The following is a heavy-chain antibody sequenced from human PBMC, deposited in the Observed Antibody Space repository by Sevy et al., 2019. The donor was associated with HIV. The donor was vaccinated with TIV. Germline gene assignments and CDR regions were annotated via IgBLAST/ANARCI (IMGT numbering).Heavy chain of an antibody. J-gene: IGHJ4*02. CDR3: ATTNWGSLYFFDY. CDR1: SDSRSSYY. CDR2: IYHSVTT. D-gene: IGHD7-27*01. V-gene: IGHV4-59*01. Sequence: SETLSLTCSVSSDSRSSYYWSWIRQSPGKGLEWIGYIYHSVTTNYNPSLKSRVTISVDTSKNQFSPRLTSVTAADMAIYYCATTNWGSLYFFDYWGPGILVTVSS.